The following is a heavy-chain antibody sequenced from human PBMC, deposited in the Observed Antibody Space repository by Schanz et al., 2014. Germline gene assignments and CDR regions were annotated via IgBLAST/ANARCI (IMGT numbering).Heavy chain of an antibody. J-gene: IGHJ4*02. D-gene: IGHD5-18*01. CDR3: AKLDGYAYGSMGQEYFDY. CDR2: ISHNSHYT. V-gene: IGHV3-11*06. Sequence: VQLVESGGGLVQPGGSLRLSCAASGFTFSDYYMSWIRQAPGKGLEWVSYISHNSHYTNYADSVKGRFTISRDNSENTLYLQMISLRAEDTAVYYCAKLDGYAYGSMGQEYFDYWGQGTLVAVSS. CDR1: GFTFSDYY.